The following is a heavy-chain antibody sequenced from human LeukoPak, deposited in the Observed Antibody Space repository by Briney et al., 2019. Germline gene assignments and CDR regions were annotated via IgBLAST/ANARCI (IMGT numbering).Heavy chain of an antibody. Sequence: PSETLSLTCTVSGGSISSYYWSWIRQPPGKGLEWIGYIYYSGSTNYNPSLKSRVTISVDTSKNQFSLKLSSVTAADTAVYYCARGGLQDDKAWFDPWGQGTLVTVSS. D-gene: IGHD1-1*01. CDR3: ARGGLQDDKAWFDP. V-gene: IGHV4-59*01. CDR2: IYYSGST. J-gene: IGHJ5*02. CDR1: GGSISSYY.